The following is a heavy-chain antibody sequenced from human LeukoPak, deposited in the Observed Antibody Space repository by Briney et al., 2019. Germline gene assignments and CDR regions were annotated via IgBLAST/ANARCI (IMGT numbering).Heavy chain of an antibody. J-gene: IGHJ4*02. CDR3: ATPLPAALYWIDY. V-gene: IGHV3-23*01. CDR1: GFTFSSYA. CDR2: ISGSGSST. D-gene: IGHD2-2*01. Sequence: PGGSLRLSCAASGFTFSSYAMSWVRQAPGKGLEWVSAISGSGSSTYYADSVKGRFTISRDNSKNTLYLQMNSLRAEDTAVYYCATPLPAALYWIDYWGQGTLVTVSS.